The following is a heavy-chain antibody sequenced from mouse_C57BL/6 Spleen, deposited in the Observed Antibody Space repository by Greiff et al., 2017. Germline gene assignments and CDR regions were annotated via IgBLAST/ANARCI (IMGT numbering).Heavy chain of an antibody. CDR1: GFTFSSYG. Sequence: EVMLVESGGDLVKPGGSLKLSCAASGFTFSSYGMSWVRQTPDKRLEWVATISTGGGYTYYTDSVKGRFTISRDNAKNTLYLQMRSLKSEDTAMYYCARHMTTRWYFDVWGTGTTVTVSS. V-gene: IGHV5-6*02. CDR3: ARHMTTRWYFDV. J-gene: IGHJ1*03. CDR2: ISTGGGYT. D-gene: IGHD1-2*01.